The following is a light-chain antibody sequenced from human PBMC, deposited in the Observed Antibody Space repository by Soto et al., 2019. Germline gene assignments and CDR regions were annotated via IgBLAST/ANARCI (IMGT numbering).Light chain of an antibody. CDR1: QSVGRN. CDR3: QQYGDWPPVT. Sequence: EIVMTQSPVTLSVSPGETVTLSCRASQSVGRNVAWYQQKPGQAPRLLIFDAATMATGVPARFTGRGSGTEFTLTINSLQSGDFPLYYCQQYGDWPPVTFGGGTKVEIK. J-gene: IGKJ4*01. CDR2: DAA. V-gene: IGKV3-15*01.